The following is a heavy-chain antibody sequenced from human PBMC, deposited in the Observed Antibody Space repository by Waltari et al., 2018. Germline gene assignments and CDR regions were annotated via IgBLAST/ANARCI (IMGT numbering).Heavy chain of an antibody. CDR3: AKVAHYDFWSFDD. CDR2: IYSDGTT. V-gene: IGHV3-23*03. CDR1: GLTFGFSG. D-gene: IGHD3-3*01. Sequence: EVQILESGGGLVQPGGSLRLSWLASGLTFGFSGMNWVRQAPGKGLEWVSLIYSDGTTHYADSVKGRFTTSRDNSKNTIYLQMDNLRAEDAAIYYCAKVAHYDFWSFDDWGQGTQVTVSS. J-gene: IGHJ4*02.